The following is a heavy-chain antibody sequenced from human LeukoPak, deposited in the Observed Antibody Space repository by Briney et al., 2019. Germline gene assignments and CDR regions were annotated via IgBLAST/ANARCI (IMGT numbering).Heavy chain of an antibody. J-gene: IGHJ6*03. CDR1: GFTFSSYG. Sequence: PGGSLRLSCAASGFTFSSYGMHWVRQAPGKGLEWVAFIRYDGSNKYYADSVKGRFTISRDNSKNTLYLQMNSLRAEDTAVYYCAKDLGSSGYYYYYYMDVWGKGTTVTVSS. V-gene: IGHV3-30*02. CDR3: AKDLGSSGYYYYYYMDV. CDR2: IRYDGSNK. D-gene: IGHD3-22*01.